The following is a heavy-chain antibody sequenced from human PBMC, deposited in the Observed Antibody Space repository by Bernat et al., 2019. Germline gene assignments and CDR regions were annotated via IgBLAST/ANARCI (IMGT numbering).Heavy chain of an antibody. V-gene: IGHV3-30*18. D-gene: IGHD2-15*01. Sequence: QVQLVESGGGVVQPGRSLRLSCAASGFTFSSYGMHWVRQAPGKGLEWVAVISYDGSNKYYAESVKGRFTISRDNSKNTLYLQMNSLRAEDTAVYYCAKDTGVVAATPYYYGMDVWGQGTTVTVSS. CDR1: GFTFSSYG. CDR3: AKDTGVVAATPYYYGMDV. J-gene: IGHJ6*02. CDR2: ISYDGSNK.